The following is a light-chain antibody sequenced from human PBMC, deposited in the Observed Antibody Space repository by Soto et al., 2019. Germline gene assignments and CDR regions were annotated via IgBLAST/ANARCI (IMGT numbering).Light chain of an antibody. Sequence: ENELTQSPGTLSLSPGERATVSCRASQSLTSKYLAWYQQKPGQAPRVVIYHASRRAAGIPDRFSGSGSGTDFTLIISRLEPEDFAVYYCQQYSDSPLTFGGGTKVDIK. J-gene: IGKJ4*01. CDR1: QSLTSKY. CDR2: HAS. V-gene: IGKV3-20*01. CDR3: QQYSDSPLT.